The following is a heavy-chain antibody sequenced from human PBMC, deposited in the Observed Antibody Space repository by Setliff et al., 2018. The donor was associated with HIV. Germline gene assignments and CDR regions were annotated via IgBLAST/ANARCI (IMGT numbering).Heavy chain of an antibody. CDR3: ARDRRDIGSGGWFDP. J-gene: IGHJ5*02. V-gene: IGHV1-69*13. CDR2: IIPIFGTA. D-gene: IGHD6-25*01. Sequence: SVKVSCKASGGTFSSYAISWVRQAPGQGLEWMGRIIPIFGTANYAQKFQGRVTITADESTTTAYMELNSLRSEDTAVYYCARDRRDIGSGGWFDPWGQGTLVTVSS. CDR1: GGTFSSYA.